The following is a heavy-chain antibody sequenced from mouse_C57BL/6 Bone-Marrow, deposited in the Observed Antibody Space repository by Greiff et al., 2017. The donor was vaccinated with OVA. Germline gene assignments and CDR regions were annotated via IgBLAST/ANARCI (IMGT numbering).Heavy chain of an antibody. CDR2: IYPGNSDT. Sequence: VQLQQSGTVLARPGASVKMSCKTSGYTFTSYWMHWVKQRPGQGLEWIGAIYPGNSDTSYNQKFKGKAKLTAVTSASTAYMELSSLTNEDSAVYYSSLGGLRRLFAYWGQGTLVTVSA. CDR3: SLGGLRRLFAY. V-gene: IGHV1-5*01. CDR1: GYTFTSYW. J-gene: IGHJ3*01. D-gene: IGHD1-1*01.